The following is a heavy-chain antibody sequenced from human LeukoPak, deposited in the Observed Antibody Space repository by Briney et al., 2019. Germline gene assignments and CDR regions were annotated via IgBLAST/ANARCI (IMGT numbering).Heavy chain of an antibody. V-gene: IGHV1-46*01. Sequence: ASVKVSCKASGGTFSSYAISWVRQAPGQGLEWMGRINPSGDSTSYAQKFQDRVTMTRDTSTSTVYMELSSLRSEDTAVYYCARSHNFRDYFDSSTYLNCFDHWGQGTLVTVSS. CDR1: GGTFSSYA. CDR2: INPSGDST. J-gene: IGHJ5*02. D-gene: IGHD3-22*01. CDR3: ARSHNFRDYFDSSTYLNCFDH.